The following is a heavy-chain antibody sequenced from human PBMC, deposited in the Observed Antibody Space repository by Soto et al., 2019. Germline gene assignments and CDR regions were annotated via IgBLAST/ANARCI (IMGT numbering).Heavy chain of an antibody. Sequence: GGSLRLSCAASGFTFSSYWMSWVRQAPGKGLEWVANIKQDGSEKYYVDSVKGRFTISRDNAKNSLYLQMNSLRAEDTAVYYWARDGVARLKTYDYYGMDVWDQGTTVTVSS. CDR2: IKQDGSEK. V-gene: IGHV3-7*01. D-gene: IGHD3-3*01. J-gene: IGHJ6*02. CDR1: GFTFSSYW. CDR3: ARDGVARLKTYDYYGMDV.